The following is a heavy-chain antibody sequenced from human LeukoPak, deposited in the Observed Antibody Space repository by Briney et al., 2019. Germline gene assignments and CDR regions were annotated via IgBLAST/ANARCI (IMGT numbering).Heavy chain of an antibody. CDR2: LSKSGNT. CDR3: ARVDGDGYDIPDY. D-gene: IGHD5-24*01. V-gene: IGHV4-59*12. CDR1: GGSISSYY. J-gene: IGHJ4*02. Sequence: PSQTLSLTCTISGGSISSYYWSWIRLPPGKGLEWIGYLSKSGNTNYSPSLKSRVTIFGDTSKNQFSLKLSSVTAADTAVYYCARVDGDGYDIPDYWGQGTLVTVSS.